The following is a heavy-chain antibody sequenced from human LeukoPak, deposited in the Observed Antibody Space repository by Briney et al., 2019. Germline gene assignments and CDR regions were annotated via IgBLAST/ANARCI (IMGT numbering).Heavy chain of an antibody. J-gene: IGHJ4*02. D-gene: IGHD3-22*01. CDR1: GFTFSDYY. CDR3: ASDLYDSSGYYSSH. CDR2: ISSSSSYI. V-gene: IGHV3-11*06. Sequence: GGSLRLSCAASGFTFSDYYMTWIRQAPGKGLEWVSSISSSSSYIYYADSVKGRFTISRDNAKNSLYLQMNSLRAEDTAVYYCASDLYDSSGYYSSHWGQGTLVTVSS.